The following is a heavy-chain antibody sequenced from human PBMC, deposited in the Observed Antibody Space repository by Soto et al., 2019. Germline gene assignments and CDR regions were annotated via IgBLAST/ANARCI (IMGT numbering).Heavy chain of an antibody. V-gene: IGHV3-74*01. CDR1: GFTFSTYW. Sequence: GGSLRLSCATSGFTFSTYWMHWVRQAPGRGLVWVSRINSDGSSTSHADSVKGRFTISRDNAKNTLYLQMNSLRAEDTAVYYCARAGDQLLLYAFDIWGQGTLVTVSS. J-gene: IGHJ3*02. CDR3: ARAGDQLLLYAFDI. D-gene: IGHD2-2*01. CDR2: INSDGSST.